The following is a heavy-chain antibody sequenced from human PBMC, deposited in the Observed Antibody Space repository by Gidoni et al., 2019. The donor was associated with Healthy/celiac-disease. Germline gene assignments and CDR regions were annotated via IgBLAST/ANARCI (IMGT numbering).Heavy chain of an antibody. D-gene: IGHD6-19*01. CDR1: GFTFSSYS. J-gene: IGHJ5*02. V-gene: IGHV3-48*01. CDR2: ISSSSSTI. CDR3: ARGEIAVAGPSPFDP. Sequence: EVQLVESGGGLVQPGGSLRLACAASGFTFSSYSMNWVRQAPGKGLEWVSYISSSSSTIYYADSVKCRFTISRDNAKNSLYLQMNSLRAEDTAVYYCARGEIAVAGPSPFDPWGQGTLVTVSS.